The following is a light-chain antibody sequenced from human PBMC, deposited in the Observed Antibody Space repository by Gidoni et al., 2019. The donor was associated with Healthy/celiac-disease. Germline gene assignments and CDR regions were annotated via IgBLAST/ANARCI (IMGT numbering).Light chain of an antibody. Sequence: DIQMTQSPSSLSASVGDRVTITCRASQCISNYLAWYQQKPGKVPKLRIYAASTLQSGVPSRFSGSGSGTDFTLTISSLQPEDVATYYCQKYNSAPRTFGQGTKVEIK. CDR1: QCISNY. V-gene: IGKV1-27*01. J-gene: IGKJ1*01. CDR3: QKYNSAPRT. CDR2: AAS.